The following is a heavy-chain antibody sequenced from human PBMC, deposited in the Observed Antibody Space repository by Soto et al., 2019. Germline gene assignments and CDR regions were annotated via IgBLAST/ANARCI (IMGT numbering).Heavy chain of an antibody. J-gene: IGHJ5*02. CDR3: ARSTTSSWYPGWFAP. CDR1: GFTFSDYY. V-gene: IGHV3-11*01. D-gene: IGHD6-13*01. CDR2: ISSSGSTI. Sequence: QVQLVESGGGLVKPGGSLRLSCAASGFTFSDYYMSWIRQAPGKGLEWVSYISSSGSTIYYADSVKGRFTISRDNAKNSLSLQMTSPSAEDTAVYYCARSTTSSWYPGWFAPWGQGTLVTVSS.